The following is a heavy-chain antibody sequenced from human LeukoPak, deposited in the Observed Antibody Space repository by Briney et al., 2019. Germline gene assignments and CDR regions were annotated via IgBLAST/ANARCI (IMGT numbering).Heavy chain of an antibody. D-gene: IGHD3-9*01. J-gene: IGHJ4*02. Sequence: SETLSLTCAVYGGSFSGYYWSWIRQPPGKGLEWIGEINHSGSTNYNPSLKSRVTISVDTSKNQFSLKLSSVTAADTAVYYCARAHYDILTGYHKTFDYWGQGTLVTVSS. CDR3: ARAHYDILTGYHKTFDY. CDR2: INHSGST. V-gene: IGHV4-34*01. CDR1: GGSFSGYY.